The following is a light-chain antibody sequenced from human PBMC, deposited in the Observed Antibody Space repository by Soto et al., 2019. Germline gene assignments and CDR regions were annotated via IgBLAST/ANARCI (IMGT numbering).Light chain of an antibody. CDR3: QKFNTAPLT. Sequence: DIQMTQSPSSLSASVGDRVTITCRASQDISVYLAWYQQKPGKVPKLLIYSASTLQSGVPSRFSGSGSGTVVTLPISSLQPEDVATYYCQKFNTAPLTYGQSTRLEIK. J-gene: IGKJ5*01. CDR1: QDISVY. V-gene: IGKV1-27*01. CDR2: SAS.